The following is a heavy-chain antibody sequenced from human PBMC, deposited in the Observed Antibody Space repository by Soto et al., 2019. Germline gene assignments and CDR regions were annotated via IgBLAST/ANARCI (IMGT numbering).Heavy chain of an antibody. J-gene: IGHJ4*02. V-gene: IGHV3-74*01. Sequence: EVQLVESGGGLVQPGGSLRLSCAASGFTFSSYWMHWVRQAPGKGLMCVSRIKRDGTYTSYADFVQGPFTISRDNAKNTLYLEMNILRVEDTAVYYCVKDDDRYAYDYWGQGALVTVSS. CDR3: VKDDDRYAYDY. D-gene: IGHD3-16*01. CDR2: IKRDGTYT. CDR1: GFTFSSYW.